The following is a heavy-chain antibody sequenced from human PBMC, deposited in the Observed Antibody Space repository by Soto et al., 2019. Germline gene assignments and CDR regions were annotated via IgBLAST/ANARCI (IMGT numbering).Heavy chain of an antibody. CDR1: GFTLNNYW. J-gene: IGHJ6*02. CDR3: ARGDIAAETFFYYYGMDL. Sequence: QLVESGGGLVQPGGSLRLSCAASGFTLNNYWMHWVRQAPGMGLVWVSRINGDATSTSYVDSVKGRFTISRDNARNTLYLQMNSLRAEDTALYYCARGDIAAETFFYYYGMDLWGQGTTVTVS. D-gene: IGHD6-13*01. CDR2: INGDATST. V-gene: IGHV3-74*01.